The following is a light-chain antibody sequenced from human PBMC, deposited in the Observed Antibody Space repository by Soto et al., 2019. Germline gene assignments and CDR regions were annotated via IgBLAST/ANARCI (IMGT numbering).Light chain of an antibody. J-gene: IGKJ4*01. CDR1: QTVRDN. CDR3: QQYNNWPLT. V-gene: IGKV3D-15*01. Sequence: EVVMTQSPATLSVSPGERATLSCRASQTVRDNLGWYQQKPGQPPRLLIYGATTRAPGIPARFSGSGSGTEFTLTISSLQSEDFAVYYCQQYNNWPLTFGGGTKVDIK. CDR2: GAT.